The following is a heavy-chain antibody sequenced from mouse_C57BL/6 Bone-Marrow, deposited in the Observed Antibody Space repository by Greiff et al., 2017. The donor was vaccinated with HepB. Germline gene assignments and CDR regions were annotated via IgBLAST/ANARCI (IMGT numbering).Heavy chain of an antibody. J-gene: IGHJ1*03. Sequence: EVKLVESGGGLVQPGGSLKLSCAASGFTFSDYGMAWVRQAPRKGPEWVAFISNLAYSIYYADTVTGRFTISRENAKNTLYLEMSSLRSEDTAMYYCARQGTTVVTYWYFDVWGTGTTVTVSS. CDR1: GFTFSDYG. V-gene: IGHV5-15*01. CDR3: ARQGTTVVTYWYFDV. CDR2: ISNLAYSI. D-gene: IGHD1-1*01.